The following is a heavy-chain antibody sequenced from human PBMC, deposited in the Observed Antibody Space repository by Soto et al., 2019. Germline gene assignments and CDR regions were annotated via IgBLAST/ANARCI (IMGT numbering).Heavy chain of an antibody. J-gene: IGHJ6*02. CDR1: GFNVSINY. V-gene: IGHV3-66*01. CDR2: INGGGST. Sequence: GSLRLSCAASGFNVSINYMNWVRQAPGKGLEWVSVINGGGSTYYADSVKGRFTISRDNSRNTLYLQMNSLRAEDTAVYYCVRENHHYGKDVWAQGTTVPVSS. CDR3: VRENHHYGKDV.